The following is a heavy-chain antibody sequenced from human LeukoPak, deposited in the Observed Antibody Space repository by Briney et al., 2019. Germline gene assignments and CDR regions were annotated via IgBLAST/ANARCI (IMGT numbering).Heavy chain of an antibody. CDR3: ARLLIYCSSTSCHFDY. D-gene: IGHD2-2*01. CDR1: GGSISSSNYY. CDR2: IYYSGIT. J-gene: IGHJ4*02. V-gene: IGHV4-39*01. Sequence: SETLSLTCTVSGGSISSSNYYWGWIRQPPGKGLEWIGHIYYSGITYYNPSLKSRVTISVETSNNQFSLKLSSVTAADTAMYYCARLLIYCSSTSCHFDYWGQGTLVTVSS.